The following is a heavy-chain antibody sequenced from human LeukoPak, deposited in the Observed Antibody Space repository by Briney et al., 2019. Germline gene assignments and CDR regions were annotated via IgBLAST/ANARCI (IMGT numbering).Heavy chain of an antibody. CDR2: VNTDGRST. CDR1: GFTFSSYW. J-gene: IGHJ4*02. V-gene: IGHV3-74*01. CDR3: VRDVWGDRDSYFDQ. Sequence: GRSLRLSCAASGFTFSSYWMHWVRQAPGKGLVWVSRVNTDGRSTSYGDSVKGRFTISRDNAKNTLYMQMNSLRAEDTAVYYCVRDVWGDRDSYFDQWGQGTLGTVST. D-gene: IGHD2-21*01.